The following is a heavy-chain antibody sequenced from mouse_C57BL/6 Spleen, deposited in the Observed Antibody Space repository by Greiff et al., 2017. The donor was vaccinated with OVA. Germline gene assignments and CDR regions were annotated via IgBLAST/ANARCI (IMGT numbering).Heavy chain of an antibody. CDR1: GYTFTSYE. D-gene: IGHD2-4*01. Sequence: VKLVESGPELVKPGASVKLSCKASGYTFTSYEINWVKQRPGQGLEWIGWIYPRDGSTKYNEKFKGKATLTADTSSRTAYMELHSLTSEDSAVYFCARREDYLWGYFDDWGQGTTLTVSS. V-gene: IGHV1-85*01. CDR2: IYPRDGST. J-gene: IGHJ2*01. CDR3: ARREDYLWGYFDD.